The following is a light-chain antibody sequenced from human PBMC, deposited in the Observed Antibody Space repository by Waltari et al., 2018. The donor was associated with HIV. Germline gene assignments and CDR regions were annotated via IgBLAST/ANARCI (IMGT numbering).Light chain of an antibody. V-gene: IGKV4-1*01. Sequence: DIVMTQSPNSLAVSLGERATINCRSSRTILYSSENRDCLAWYQHKPGQSPRVLIYWASTRSSGVPDRFSGSGSGTNFSLTISALQSDDVALYYCQQYYTPGPTFGGGTKVEIK. CDR1: RTILYSSENRDC. CDR3: QQYYTPGPT. CDR2: WAS. J-gene: IGKJ4*01.